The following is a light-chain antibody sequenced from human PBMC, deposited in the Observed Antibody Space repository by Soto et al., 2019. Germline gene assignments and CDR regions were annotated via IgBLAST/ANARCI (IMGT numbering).Light chain of an antibody. CDR2: AAS. Sequence: DIQITQSPSSLSASVGDRVTITCRAIQNINIHLNWFQQRPGKAPNLLISAASSLQTGVPSRFSGSGSGTDFTLTINSLQPEDFATYSCQQSYSTPITFGQGTRLEIK. V-gene: IGKV1-39*01. CDR3: QQSYSTPIT. CDR1: QNINIH. J-gene: IGKJ5*01.